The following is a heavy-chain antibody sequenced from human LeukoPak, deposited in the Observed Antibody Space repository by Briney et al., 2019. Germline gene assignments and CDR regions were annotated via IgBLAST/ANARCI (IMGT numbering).Heavy chain of an antibody. Sequence: GGSLRLSCAVSGITLSNYGMSWIRQAPGKGLEWVAGISDSGGRTNYADSVKGRSTISRDNPKYTIYLQMTSLRAEDTAVYFCAKRGVVIRVILVGFHKEAYYFDSWGQGALVTVSS. J-gene: IGHJ4*02. D-gene: IGHD3-22*01. CDR2: ISDSGGRT. CDR1: GITLSNYG. CDR3: AKRGVVIRVILVGFHKEAYYFDS. V-gene: IGHV3-23*01.